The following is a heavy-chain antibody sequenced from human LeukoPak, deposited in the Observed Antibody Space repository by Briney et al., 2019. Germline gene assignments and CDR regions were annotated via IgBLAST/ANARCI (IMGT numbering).Heavy chain of an antibody. Sequence: NPSETLSLTCTVSGGSISSSSYYWGWIRQPPGKGLEWIGSIYYSGSTYYNPSLKSRVTISVDTSKNQFSLKLSSVTAADTAVYYCARRPLSLYSSGWYSDYWGQGTLVTVSS. D-gene: IGHD6-19*01. V-gene: IGHV4-39*01. J-gene: IGHJ4*02. CDR3: ARRPLSLYSSGWYSDY. CDR2: IYYSGST. CDR1: GGSISSSSYY.